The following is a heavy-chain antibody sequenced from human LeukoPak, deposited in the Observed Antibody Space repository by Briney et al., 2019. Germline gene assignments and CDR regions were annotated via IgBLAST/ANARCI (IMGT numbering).Heavy chain of an antibody. Sequence: GGSLRLSCAASGFTFSSYGMHWVRQTPGKGLEWVAVISYDGSNKYYADSVKGRFTISRDNSKNTLYLQMNSLRAEDTAVYYCAKDPEECSSTSCYLGYWGQGTLVTVSS. CDR3: AKDPEECSSTSCYLGY. CDR1: GFTFSSYG. D-gene: IGHD2-2*01. J-gene: IGHJ4*02. V-gene: IGHV3-30*18. CDR2: ISYDGSNK.